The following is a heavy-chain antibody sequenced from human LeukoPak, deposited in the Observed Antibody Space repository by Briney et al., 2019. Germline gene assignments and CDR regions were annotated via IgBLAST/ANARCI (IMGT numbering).Heavy chain of an antibody. CDR1: QFNFSDYF. D-gene: IGHD7-27*01. CDR3: GRGHWGLDY. CDR2: ISNSGREI. Sequence: GGSLRLSCAASQFNFSDYFMTWIRQAPGKGLEWVSYISNSGREINYADSVKGRFTISRDNAMSSLYLQTNSLRVEDTAVYYCGRGHWGLDYWGQGTLVTVSS. J-gene: IGHJ4*02. V-gene: IGHV3-11*04.